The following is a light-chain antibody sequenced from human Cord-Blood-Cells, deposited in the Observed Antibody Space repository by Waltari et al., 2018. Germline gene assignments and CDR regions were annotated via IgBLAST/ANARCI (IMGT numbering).Light chain of an antibody. CDR2: YDS. J-gene: IGLJ3*02. V-gene: IGLV3-21*04. CDR1: NIGSKS. Sequence: SYVLTQPPSVSVAPGKTARITCGGNNIGSKSVHCYQQKPGQAPVLVIYYDSDRPSGIPERFSGSNSGNTATLTISRVEAGDEADYYCQVWDSSSDWVFGGGTKLTVL. CDR3: QVWDSSSDWV.